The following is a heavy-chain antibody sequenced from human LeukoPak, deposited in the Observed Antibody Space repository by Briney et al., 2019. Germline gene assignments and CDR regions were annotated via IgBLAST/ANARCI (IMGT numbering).Heavy chain of an antibody. CDR1: GFTFNSYA. CDR2: ISGSGGST. D-gene: IGHD1-1*01. Sequence: GGSLRLSCAASGFTFNSYAMSWVRQAPGKGLEWVSAISGSGGSTYYADSVKGRFTISRDSSKNTLYLQMNSLRAEDTAVYYCAKEVQRVRGAFDIWGQGTMVTVSS. CDR3: AKEVQRVRGAFDI. V-gene: IGHV3-23*01. J-gene: IGHJ3*02.